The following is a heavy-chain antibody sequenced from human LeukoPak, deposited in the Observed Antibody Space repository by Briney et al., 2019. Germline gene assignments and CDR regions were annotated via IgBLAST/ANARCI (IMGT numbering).Heavy chain of an antibody. CDR1: GGSISSSSYY. CDR3: AVRFGELFHWFDP. J-gene: IGHJ5*02. V-gene: IGHV4-39*01. D-gene: IGHD3-10*01. Sequence: EPSETLSLTCTVSGGSISSSSYYWGWIRQPPGKGLEWIGSIYYSGSTYYNPSLKRRITITVDKTKNQFSLKLSSVTAADTAVYYCAVRFGELFHWFDPWGQGTLVTVSS. CDR2: IYYSGST.